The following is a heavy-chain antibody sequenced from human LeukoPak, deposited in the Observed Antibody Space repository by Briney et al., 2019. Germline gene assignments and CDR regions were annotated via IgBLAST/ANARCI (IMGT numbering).Heavy chain of an antibody. V-gene: IGHV1-18*01. CDR1: GYTFTSYG. D-gene: IGHD3-9*01. Sequence: GASVRVSCKASGYTFTSYGISWVRQAPGQGLEWMGWISAYNGNTNYAQKLQGRVTMTTDTSTSTAYMELRSLRSDDTAVYYCARDQTYYDILTGYFSPGYFDYWGQGTLVTVSS. CDR3: ARDQTYYDILTGYFSPGYFDY. J-gene: IGHJ4*02. CDR2: ISAYNGNT.